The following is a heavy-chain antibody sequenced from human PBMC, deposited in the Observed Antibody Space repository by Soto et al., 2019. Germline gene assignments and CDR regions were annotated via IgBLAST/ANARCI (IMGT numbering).Heavy chain of an antibody. CDR1: GGTFSSYA. CDR3: ARDQGSGSYSLYYGMDV. CDR2: IIPIFGTA. D-gene: IGHD3-10*01. V-gene: IGHV1-69*13. Sequence: GASVKVSCKACGGTFSSYAISWVRQAPGQGLEWMGGIIPIFGTANYAQKFQGRVTITADESTSTAYMELSSLRSEDTAVYYCARDQGSGSYSLYYGMDVWGQGTTVTVSS. J-gene: IGHJ6*02.